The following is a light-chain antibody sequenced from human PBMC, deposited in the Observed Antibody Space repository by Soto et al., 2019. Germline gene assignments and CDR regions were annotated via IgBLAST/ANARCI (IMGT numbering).Light chain of an antibody. V-gene: IGKV3-15*01. CDR2: DAS. Sequence: EIVVTQSPATLSVFPGERATLSCRASQSVSSNLAWYQQKPGQAPRLLIYDASTGATGLPARFSGSGSGTEFTLTISSLQSEDFATYYCLQYNNWPRTFGQGTKVEIK. CDR3: LQYNNWPRT. CDR1: QSVSSN. J-gene: IGKJ1*01.